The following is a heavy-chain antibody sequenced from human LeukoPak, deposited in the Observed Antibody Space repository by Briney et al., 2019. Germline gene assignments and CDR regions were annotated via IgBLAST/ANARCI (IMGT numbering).Heavy chain of an antibody. D-gene: IGHD5-12*01. CDR1: GYPFTGYY. Sequence: GASVKVSCRASGYPFTGYYIHWVRQAPGQGLEWMGWINPDSGVADHSQQFQGRVTMTRDTSISTAYMELSRLRSDDTAVYYCARALGGYRTPVHWGQGTLVTVSS. V-gene: IGHV1-2*02. J-gene: IGHJ4*02. CDR2: INPDSGVA. CDR3: ARALGGYRTPVH.